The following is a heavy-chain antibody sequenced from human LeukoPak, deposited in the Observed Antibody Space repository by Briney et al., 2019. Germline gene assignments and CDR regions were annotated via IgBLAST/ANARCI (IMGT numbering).Heavy chain of an antibody. J-gene: IGHJ5*02. Sequence: SETLSLTCAVSGGSISSGGYSWRWIRQPPGKGLEWIGYIYHSGSTYYNPSLKSRVTISVDRSKNQFSLKLSSVSAADTAVYYCARACGSGSYYRWFDAWGQGTLVTVSS. CDR3: ARACGSGSYYRWFDA. V-gene: IGHV4-30-2*01. CDR2: IYHSGST. D-gene: IGHD3-10*01. CDR1: GGSISSGGYS.